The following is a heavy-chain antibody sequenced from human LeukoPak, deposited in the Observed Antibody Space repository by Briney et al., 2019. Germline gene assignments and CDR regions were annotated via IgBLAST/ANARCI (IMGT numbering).Heavy chain of an antibody. Sequence: GGSLRLSCAASGFSFRSYSMDWVRQAPGKGLEWVSSITGSSSYISYADSVKGRFTISRDNAENSLFLQMNSLRPEDTAVYFCARDRLEGGGTFDSWGQGTLVTVSS. V-gene: IGHV3-21*01. J-gene: IGHJ4*02. CDR2: ITGSSSYI. CDR1: GFSFRSYS. D-gene: IGHD1-1*01. CDR3: ARDRLEGGGTFDS.